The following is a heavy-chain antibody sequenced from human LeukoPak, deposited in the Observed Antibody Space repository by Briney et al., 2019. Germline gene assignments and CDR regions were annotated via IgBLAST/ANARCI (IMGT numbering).Heavy chain of an antibody. CDR1: GGTFSSYA. CDR3: ARMRKGIVGALSTPIDY. D-gene: IGHD1-26*01. J-gene: IGHJ4*02. CDR2: ISAYNGNT. V-gene: IGHV1-18*01. Sequence: ASVKVSCKASGGTFSSYAISWVRQAPGQGLEWIGWISAYNGNTNYAQKLQGRVTMTTDTSTSTAYMELRSLRSDDTAVYYCARMRKGIVGALSTPIDYWGQGTLVTVSS.